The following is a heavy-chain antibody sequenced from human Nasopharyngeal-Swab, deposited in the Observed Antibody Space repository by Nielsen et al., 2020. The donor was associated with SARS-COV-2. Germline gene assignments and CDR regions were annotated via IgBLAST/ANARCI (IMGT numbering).Heavy chain of an antibody. D-gene: IGHD6-19*01. Sequence: SETLSLTCTVSGGSISSYSWSWFRQPPGKGLDWFGYIYYSGSTNYNPSLKSRVTISVDTSKNKFSLKLSSVTAADTAVYYCASSLGTGYSSGWYWEAHAFDIWGQGTMVTVSS. CDR2: IYYSGST. CDR1: GGSISSYS. CDR3: ASSLGTGYSSGWYWEAHAFDI. V-gene: IGHV4-59*01. J-gene: IGHJ3*02.